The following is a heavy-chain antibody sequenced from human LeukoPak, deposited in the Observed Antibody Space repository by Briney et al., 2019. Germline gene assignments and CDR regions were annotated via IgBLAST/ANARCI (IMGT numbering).Heavy chain of an antibody. CDR2: IYYSGNT. CDR1: GGSISNYY. D-gene: IGHD4-17*01. J-gene: IGHJ4*02. CDR3: ARGSMTTVTLADY. V-gene: IGHV4-59*01. Sequence: SETLSLTCTVSGGSISNYYWSWIRQPPGKGLEWIGYIYYSGNTNYNPSLKSRVTISVDTSKNQFSLKLSSVTAADTAVYYCARGSMTTVTLADYWGQGTLVTVSS.